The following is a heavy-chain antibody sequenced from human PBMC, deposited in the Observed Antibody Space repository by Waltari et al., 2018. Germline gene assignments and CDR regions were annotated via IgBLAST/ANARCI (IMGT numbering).Heavy chain of an antibody. CDR1: GFTFRAYW. CDR2: IKQDGSEK. V-gene: IGHV3-7*03. CDR3: ARGSRGILTGHYNDAFDV. Sequence: EVQLVESGGDLVQPGGSLTLSCATSGFTFRAYWMSWVSQAPRMGLEWVANIKQDGSEKYYVDSVMGRFTISRDNAKNSLYLQMSSLRAEDTAVYYCARGSRGILTGHYNDAFDVWGQGTVVTVSS. J-gene: IGHJ3*01. D-gene: IGHD3-9*01.